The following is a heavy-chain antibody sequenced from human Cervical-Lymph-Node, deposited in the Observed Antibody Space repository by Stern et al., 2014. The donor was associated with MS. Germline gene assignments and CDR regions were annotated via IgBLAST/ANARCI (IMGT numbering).Heavy chain of an antibody. V-gene: IGHV1-46*01. CDR1: GYTLTSHY. D-gene: IGHD3/OR15-3a*01. J-gene: IGHJ4*02. CDR2: INPSVDIA. Sequence: QVQLVQSGAEVKKPGASVKVSCKASGYTLTSHYMHWVRQAPGQGLEWVGIINPSVDIASYAHTFQRRVTMTRDTSTSTVYMELSSLRSEDTAVYYCASGTGSKRPTGNYWGQGTLVTVSS. CDR3: ASGTGSKRPTGNY.